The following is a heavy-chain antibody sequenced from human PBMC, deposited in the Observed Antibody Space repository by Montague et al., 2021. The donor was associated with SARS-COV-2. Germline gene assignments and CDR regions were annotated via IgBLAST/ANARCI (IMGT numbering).Heavy chain of an antibody. V-gene: IGHV4-59*01. CDR2: INHSGST. CDR3: ARNLVVDYWYGMDV. D-gene: IGHD2-15*01. CDR1: GGSISSYY. Sequence: SETLSLTCAVAGGSISSYYWSWIRQPPGKGLEWIGDINHSGSTNYNPSLKSRVTISVDTSKNQFSLKLSSVTAADTAVYYCARNLVVDYWYGMDVWGQGTTVTVSS. J-gene: IGHJ6*02.